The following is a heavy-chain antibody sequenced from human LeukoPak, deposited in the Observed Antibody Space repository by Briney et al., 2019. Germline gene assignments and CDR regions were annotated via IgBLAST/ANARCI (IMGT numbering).Heavy chain of an antibody. CDR3: AKVIMVRGVFDY. D-gene: IGHD3-10*01. CDR1: GFTFSSYV. J-gene: IGHJ4*02. V-gene: IGHV3-23*01. Sequence: PGGSLRLSCAASGFTFSSYVMSWVRQAPGKGLEWVSAISGSGGSTYYADSVKGRFTISRDNSKNTLYLQMNSLRAEDTAVYYCAKVIMVRGVFDYWGQGTLVTVSS. CDR2: ISGSGGST.